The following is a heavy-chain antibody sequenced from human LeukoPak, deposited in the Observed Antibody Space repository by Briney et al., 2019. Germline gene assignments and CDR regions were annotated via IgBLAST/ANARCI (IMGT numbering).Heavy chain of an antibody. J-gene: IGHJ4*02. CDR1: GFTVSSNY. V-gene: IGHV3-53*01. Sequence: GGSLRLSCAASGFTVSSNYMSWVRQAPGKGLEWVSVIYSGGSTYYADSVRGRFTVSRDNSKNTLYLQMNSLRAEDTAVYYCARGEDYGDYFDYWGQGTLVTVSS. CDR2: IYSGGST. D-gene: IGHD4-17*01. CDR3: ARGEDYGDYFDY.